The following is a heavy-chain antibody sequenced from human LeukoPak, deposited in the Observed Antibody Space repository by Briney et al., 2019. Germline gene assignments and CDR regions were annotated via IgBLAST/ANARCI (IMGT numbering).Heavy chain of an antibody. CDR3: ARRLCTSTNCYPSDY. V-gene: IGHV3-11*04. Sequence: GGSLRLSCTASGFTFSDYYMSWIRQAPGKGLEWLSYVSSSGRSIDYADSVKGRFTISRDNAKNSLYLQMKSLRAEDTAVYYCARRLCTSTNCYPSDYWGQRTLVTVSS. D-gene: IGHD2-2*01. J-gene: IGHJ4*02. CDR2: VSSSGRSI. CDR1: GFTFSDYY.